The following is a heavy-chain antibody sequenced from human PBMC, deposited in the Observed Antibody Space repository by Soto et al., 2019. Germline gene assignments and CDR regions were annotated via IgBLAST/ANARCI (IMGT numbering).Heavy chain of an antibody. J-gene: IGHJ3*02. CDR1: GFTFSSYA. CDR3: ARAEIYGDHDAFDI. D-gene: IGHD4-17*01. CDR2: ISSNGGST. V-gene: IGHV3-64*01. Sequence: GGSLRLSCAASGFTFSSYAMHLVRQAPGKGLEYVSAISSNGGSTYYANSVKGRFTISRDNSKNTLYLQMGSLRAEDMAVYYCARAEIYGDHDAFDIWGQGTMVTVSS.